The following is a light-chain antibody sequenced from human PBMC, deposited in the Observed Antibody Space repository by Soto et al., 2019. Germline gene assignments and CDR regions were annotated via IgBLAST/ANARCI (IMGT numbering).Light chain of an antibody. CDR3: QQRSKWPLT. CDR2: DAS. J-gene: IGKJ4*01. V-gene: IGKV3-11*01. CDR1: QSVNNF. Sequence: EIVLTQSPATLSLSPGERATLSCWASQSVNNFLAWYQQKPGQAPRLLIYDASNRATGIPARFSGSGSGTDFTLTIRSLEPDDFAVYYCQQRSKWPLTFGGGTKVDIK.